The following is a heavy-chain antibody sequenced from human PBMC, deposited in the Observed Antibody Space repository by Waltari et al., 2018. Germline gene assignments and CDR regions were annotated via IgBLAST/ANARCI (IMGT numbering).Heavy chain of an antibody. J-gene: IGHJ4*02. CDR2: INPNSGDT. CDR1: GYTFTSYF. Sequence: QVQLVQSGAELKKVGASVKVSCKPSGYTFTSYFLQWVRQAPGQGPEWIGLINPNSGDTSYAQKFQGRVTVTRDTSISTVFMELSSLTPDDTGVYYCTRSRSYYSDNWGQGTLVTVSS. CDR3: TRSRSYYSDN. D-gene: IGHD6-19*01. V-gene: IGHV1-2*02.